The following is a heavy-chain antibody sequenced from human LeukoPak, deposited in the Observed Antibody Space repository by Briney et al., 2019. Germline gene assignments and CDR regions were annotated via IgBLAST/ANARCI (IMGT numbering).Heavy chain of an antibody. V-gene: IGHV4-61*02. J-gene: IGHJ6*03. CDR2: IYTSGST. Sequence: PSQTLSLTCTVSGGSISSGSYYWSWIRQPAGKGLEWIGRIYTSGSTNYNPSLKSRVTMSVDTSKNQFSLKLSSVTAADTAVYYCARTNNFGDPYYYYYMDVWGKGTTVTISS. D-gene: IGHD4-17*01. CDR3: ARTNNFGDPYYYYYMDV. CDR1: GGSISSGSYY.